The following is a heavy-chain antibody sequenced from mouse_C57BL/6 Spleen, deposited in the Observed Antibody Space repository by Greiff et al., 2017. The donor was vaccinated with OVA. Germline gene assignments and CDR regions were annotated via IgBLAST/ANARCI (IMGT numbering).Heavy chain of an antibody. CDR1: GFTFSDYG. J-gene: IGHJ2*01. CDR3: ARPGDYGSIYFDY. V-gene: IGHV5-17*01. D-gene: IGHD1-1*01. CDR2: ISSGSSTI. Sequence: EVKVEESGGGLVKPGGSLKLSCAASGFTFSDYGMHWVRQAPEKGLEWVAYISSGSSTIYYADTVKGRFTISRDNAKNTLFLQMTSLRSEDTAMYYCARPGDYGSIYFDYWGQGTTLTVSS.